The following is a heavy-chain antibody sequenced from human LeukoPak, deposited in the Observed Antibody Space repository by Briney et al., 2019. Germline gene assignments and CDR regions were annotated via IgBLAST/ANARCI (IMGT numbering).Heavy chain of an antibody. CDR3: ARSFIAAAVLGDYFDY. D-gene: IGHD6-13*01. J-gene: IGHJ4*02. Sequence: VASVKVSCKASGYTFTGYYMHWVRQAPGQGLEWMGWINPNSGGTNYAQKFQGRVTMTRDTSISTAYMELSRLRSDDTAVYYYARSFIAAAVLGDYFDYWGQGTLVTVSS. CDR1: GYTFTGYY. CDR2: INPNSGGT. V-gene: IGHV1-2*02.